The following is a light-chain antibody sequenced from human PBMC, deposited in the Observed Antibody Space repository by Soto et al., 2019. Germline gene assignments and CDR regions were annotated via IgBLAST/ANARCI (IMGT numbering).Light chain of an antibody. V-gene: IGKV2-28*01. J-gene: IGKJ2*01. Sequence: DIVMTQSPLSLPVTPGEPASVSCRSSQSLLYSTGYNYLDWYLQKPGQSPQLLIYLGSNRSSGVPDRFTGSGSGTDFTLKISRVEAEDVAVYYCMQALQTPYTFGQGTKLEIK. CDR1: QSLLYSTGYNY. CDR3: MQALQTPYT. CDR2: LGS.